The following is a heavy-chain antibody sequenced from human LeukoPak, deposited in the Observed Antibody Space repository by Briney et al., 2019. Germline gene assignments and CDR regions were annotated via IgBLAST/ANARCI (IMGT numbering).Heavy chain of an antibody. CDR1: GFTVSNNY. V-gene: IGHV3-53*01. D-gene: IGHD4-23*01. CDR2: IYGGGST. CDR3: ARGGYGGFDY. Sequence: PGGSLRFSCAASGFTVSNNYMNWVRQAPGKGLEWVSVIYGGGSTYYADSVKGRFAMSRDNSKNTLYLQMNSLRAEDTAVYYCARGGYGGFDYWGQGTLVTVSS. J-gene: IGHJ4*02.